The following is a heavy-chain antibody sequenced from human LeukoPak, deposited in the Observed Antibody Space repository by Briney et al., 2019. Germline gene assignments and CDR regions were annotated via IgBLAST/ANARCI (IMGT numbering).Heavy chain of an antibody. Sequence: SETLSLTCTVSGGSISSYSWSWIRQPPGKGLEWIGYIYYSGSTNYNPSLKSRVTISLDTSKNQFSLKVSSVTAADTAAYFCARGVHGDYRWYFDLWGRGTLVTVSS. D-gene: IGHD4-17*01. CDR2: IYYSGST. CDR1: GGSISSYS. V-gene: IGHV4-59*01. CDR3: ARGVHGDYRWYFDL. J-gene: IGHJ2*01.